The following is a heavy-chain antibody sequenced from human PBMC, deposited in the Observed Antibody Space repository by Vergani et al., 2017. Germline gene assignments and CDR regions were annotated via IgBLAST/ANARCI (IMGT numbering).Heavy chain of an antibody. CDR1: GYTFSNHY. Sequence: QVQLVQSGAEVKKPGASVKVSCKTSGYTFSNHYMHWVRQAPGQGLEWMGIINPSGGHTNYAQKFQGRVTMTRDTSTSTVYMELGSLRSEDTAIYYCARGDYGILTGYRYWGQGTLVTVSA. CDR3: ARGDYGILTGYRY. J-gene: IGHJ4*02. CDR2: INPSGGHT. V-gene: IGHV1-46*03. D-gene: IGHD3-9*01.